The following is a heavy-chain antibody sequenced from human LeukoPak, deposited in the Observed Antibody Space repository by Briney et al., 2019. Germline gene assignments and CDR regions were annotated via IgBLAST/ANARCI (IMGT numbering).Heavy chain of an antibody. J-gene: IGHJ4*02. CDR3: AKARGPAATHPDY. Sequence: GGSLRLSCAASGFTFSYYAMTWVRQAPGKGLGWVSALYGSGGVTFYADSVKGRFTISRDDSKNTLYLQMNSLRAEDTAVYYCAKARGPAATHPDYWGQGTLVTVSS. CDR1: GFTFSYYA. V-gene: IGHV3-23*01. CDR2: LYGSGGVT. D-gene: IGHD6-25*01.